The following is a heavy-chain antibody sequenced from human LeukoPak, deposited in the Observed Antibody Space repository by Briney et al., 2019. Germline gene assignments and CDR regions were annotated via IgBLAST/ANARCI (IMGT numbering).Heavy chain of an antibody. CDR1: GYTFTSYA. Sequence: ASVKVSCKASGYTFTSYAMNWVRQAPGQRLEWMGWINAGNGNTKYSQKFQGRVTITRDTSASTAYMELSSLRSEDTAVYYCSRDRWLLADSSGYGMDVWGQGTTLTVSS. D-gene: IGHD3-22*01. V-gene: IGHV1-3*01. CDR2: INAGNGNT. J-gene: IGHJ6*02. CDR3: SRDRWLLADSSGYGMDV.